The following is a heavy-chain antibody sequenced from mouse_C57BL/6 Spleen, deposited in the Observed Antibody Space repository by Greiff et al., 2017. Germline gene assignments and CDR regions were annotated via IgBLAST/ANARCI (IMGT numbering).Heavy chain of an antibody. V-gene: IGHV5-4*01. CDR3: ARGSNLFDY. CDR1: GFTFSSYA. CDR2: ISDGGSYT. D-gene: IGHD2-5*01. Sequence: DVHLVESGGGLVKPGGSLKLSCAASGFTFSSYAMSWVRQTPEKRLEWVATISDGGSYTYYPDNIKGRFTISRDNAKNNLYLQMSHLKSEDTAMYYCARGSNLFDYWGQGTTLTVSS. J-gene: IGHJ2*01.